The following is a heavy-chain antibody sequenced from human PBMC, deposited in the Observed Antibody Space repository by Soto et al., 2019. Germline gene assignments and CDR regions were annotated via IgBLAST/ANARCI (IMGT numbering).Heavy chain of an antibody. J-gene: IGHJ3*02. D-gene: IGHD6-19*01. CDR1: GYTFTNYG. V-gene: IGHV1-18*01. Sequence: ASGKVSWKDSGYTFTNYGISWVRQAPGQGLEKLVWIIAYNGNTNYAQKLLGRVTMTTDTSTSTAYMELRSLRSDDTAVYFCSFKMINPSIAVAGRLDAFDIWGQGTMVTVSS. CDR3: SFKMINPSIAVAGRLDAFDI. CDR2: IIAYNGNT.